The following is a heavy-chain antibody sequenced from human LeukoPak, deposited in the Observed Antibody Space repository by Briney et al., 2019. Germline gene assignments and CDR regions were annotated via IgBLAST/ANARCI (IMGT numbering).Heavy chain of an antibody. Sequence: AGGSLRLSCAASGFNFIDYTMNWVRQAPGKGLEWVSSITSTGRYIFYADSLKGRFTISRDNAKNTLYLQMNSLRAEDTAVYYCARDGGAFDIWGQGTMVTVSS. CDR3: ARDGGAFDI. V-gene: IGHV3-21*04. CDR1: GFNFIDYT. CDR2: ITSTGRYI. J-gene: IGHJ3*02.